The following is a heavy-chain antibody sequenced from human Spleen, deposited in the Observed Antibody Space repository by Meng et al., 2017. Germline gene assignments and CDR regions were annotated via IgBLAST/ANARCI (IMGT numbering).Heavy chain of an antibody. D-gene: IGHD5-18*01. CDR2: MYYSGST. CDR1: GDSISSYY. V-gene: IGHV4-59*12. CDR3: ARDLGGRYSYGYYYYYYGMDV. J-gene: IGHJ6*02. Sequence: SETLSLTCTVSGDSISSYYWSWIRQPPGKGLEWIGYMYYSGSTNYNPSLKSRVTISADTSKNQFSLKLSSVTAADTAVYYCARDLGGRYSYGYYYYYYGMDVWGQGTTVTVSS.